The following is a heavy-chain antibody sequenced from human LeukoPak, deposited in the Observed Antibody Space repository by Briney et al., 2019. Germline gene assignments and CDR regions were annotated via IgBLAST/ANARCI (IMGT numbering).Heavy chain of an antibody. D-gene: IGHD6-13*01. Sequence: PGGSLRLSCAASGFTFDSYAMSWVRQAPGKGLEWVSGISDSGVSSYYADSVKGRFTISRDNSKNTLYLQMNSLRAEDTAVYYCAKASAGSSWYLGDDYWGQGTLVTVSS. CDR1: GFTFDSYA. V-gene: IGHV3-23*01. CDR2: ISDSGVSS. CDR3: AKASAGSSWYLGDDY. J-gene: IGHJ4*02.